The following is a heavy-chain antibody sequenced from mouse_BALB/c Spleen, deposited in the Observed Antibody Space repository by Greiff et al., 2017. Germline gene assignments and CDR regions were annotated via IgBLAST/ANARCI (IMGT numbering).Heavy chain of an antibody. Sequence: EVKLMESGGGLVQPGGSRKLSCAASGFTFSSFGMHWVRQAPEKGLEWVAYISSGSSTIYYADTVKGRFTISRDNPKNTLFLQMTSLRSEDTAMYYCARSGWRSYAMDYWGQGTSVTVSS. CDR2: ISSGSSTI. J-gene: IGHJ4*01. CDR3: ARSGWRSYAMDY. V-gene: IGHV5-17*02. CDR1: GFTFSSFG. D-gene: IGHD3-1*01.